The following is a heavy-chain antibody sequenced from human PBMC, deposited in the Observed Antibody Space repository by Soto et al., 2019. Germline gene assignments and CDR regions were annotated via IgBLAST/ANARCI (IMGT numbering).Heavy chain of an antibody. CDR1: GYTFTSYG. CDR3: AREERPQSSGWYFDY. Sequence: ASVKVSCKASGYTFTSYGISWVRQAPGQGLEWMGWISAYNGNTNYAQKLQGRVTMTTDTSTSTAYMELRSLRSDDTAVYYCAREERPQSSGWYFDYWRQGTLVTVSS. V-gene: IGHV1-18*01. J-gene: IGHJ4*02. D-gene: IGHD6-19*01. CDR2: ISAYNGNT.